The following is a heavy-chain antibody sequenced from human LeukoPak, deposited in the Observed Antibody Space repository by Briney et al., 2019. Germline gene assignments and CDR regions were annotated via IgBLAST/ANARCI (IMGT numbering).Heavy chain of an antibody. J-gene: IGHJ4*02. D-gene: IGHD6-6*01. CDR2: IKTNTGNP. CDR3: ARSIAARSFDY. Sequence: ASVKVSCTASGYTFTTYAMNWVRQAPGQGLEYMGWIKTNTGNPTYAQGFTGRFVFSLDTSVSTAYLQISSLKAEDTAMYYCARSIAARSFDYWGQGTLVTVSS. CDR1: GYTFTTYA. V-gene: IGHV7-4-1*02.